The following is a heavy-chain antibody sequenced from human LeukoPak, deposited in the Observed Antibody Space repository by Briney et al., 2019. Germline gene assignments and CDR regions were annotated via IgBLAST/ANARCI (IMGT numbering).Heavy chain of an antibody. D-gene: IGHD6-13*01. V-gene: IGHV3-23*01. Sequence: GGSLRLSCAASGFTFSSYAMSWVRQAPGKGLEWVSAISGSGGSTYYADSVKGRFTISRDNSKNTLYLQMNGLRAEDTAVYYCAKGIAAGLQNWFDPWGQGTLVTVSS. CDR2: ISGSGGST. J-gene: IGHJ5*02. CDR3: AKGIAAGLQNWFDP. CDR1: GFTFSSYA.